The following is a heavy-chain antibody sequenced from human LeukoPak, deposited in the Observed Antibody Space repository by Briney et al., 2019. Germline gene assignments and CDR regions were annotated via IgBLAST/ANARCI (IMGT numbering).Heavy chain of an antibody. CDR2: ISGSGGST. CDR1: GFTFSSYA. V-gene: IGHV3-23*01. Sequence: QPGGSLRLSCAASGFTFSSYAMSWVRQAPGKGLEWVSAISGSGGSTYYADSVKGRFTISRDNSKNTLYLQMNSLRAEDTAVYYCATWNWNVYYFNYWGQGTLVTVSS. D-gene: IGHD1-1*01. J-gene: IGHJ4*02. CDR3: ATWNWNVYYFNY.